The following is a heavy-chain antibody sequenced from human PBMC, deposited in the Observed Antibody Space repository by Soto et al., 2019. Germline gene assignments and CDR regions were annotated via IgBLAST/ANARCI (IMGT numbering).Heavy chain of an antibody. CDR1: GFTFSNYW. D-gene: IGHD5-12*01. V-gene: IGHV3-74*01. CDR2: IKGDETST. CDR3: ARVVSGYYGFDY. Sequence: EVQLVESGGGPAQFGGSLRLSCAASGFTFSNYWMHWVRQVPGKGLVWVARIKGDETSTGYADSVKGRFTIFRDNVKNPLYVQMNSLIAEDTAVYYCARVVSGYYGFDYWGRGTLVSVYS. J-gene: IGHJ4*02.